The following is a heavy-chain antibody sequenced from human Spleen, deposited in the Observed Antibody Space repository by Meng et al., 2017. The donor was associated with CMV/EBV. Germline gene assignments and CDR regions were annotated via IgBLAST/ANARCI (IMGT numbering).Heavy chain of an antibody. Sequence: ASVKVSCKASGYTFTSFDINWVRQATGQGREWMGWMNPNSGNTGYAQKFQGRITMTRKTSISTAYMELSSLRSEDTAFFYCATSTISTTKRLLYYYYVMDVWGQGTTVTVSS. CDR2: MNPNSGNT. D-gene: IGHD2/OR15-2a*01. V-gene: IGHV1-8*01. J-gene: IGHJ6*02. CDR1: GYTFTSFD. CDR3: ATSTISTTKRLLYYYYVMDV.